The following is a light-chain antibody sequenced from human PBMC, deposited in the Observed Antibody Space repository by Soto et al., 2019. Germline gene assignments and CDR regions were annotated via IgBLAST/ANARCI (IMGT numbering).Light chain of an antibody. J-gene: IGKJ5*01. Sequence: DIQMTQSPSFLSASVGDRVTITCRASQSIGKHLNWYQQKPGKAPKFLIYGASTLQSGVPSRFTGSGSGTDFTLTVNSLQAEDFATYYCQQSYNSPTTFGQGTRLEIK. CDR2: GAS. CDR1: QSIGKH. V-gene: IGKV1-39*01. CDR3: QQSYNSPTT.